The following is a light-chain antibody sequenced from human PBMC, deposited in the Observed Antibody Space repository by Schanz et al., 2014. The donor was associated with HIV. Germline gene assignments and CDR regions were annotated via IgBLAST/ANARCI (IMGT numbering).Light chain of an antibody. CDR1: SNDVGGYNY. Sequence: QSALTQTAAVSGSPGQSITISCTGTSNDVGGYNYVSWYQQHPGKAPKLMIYDVSNRPSGVSNRFSGSKSGNTASLTISGLQAEDEADYYCSSFTSSTTLVFGGGTQLTVL. J-gene: IGLJ2*01. CDR2: DVS. V-gene: IGLV2-14*03. CDR3: SSFTSSTTLV.